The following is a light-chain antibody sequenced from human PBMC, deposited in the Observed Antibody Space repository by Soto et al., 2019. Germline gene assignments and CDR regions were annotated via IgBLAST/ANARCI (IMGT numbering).Light chain of an antibody. Sequence: QSALAQPASMYGTPGQSITIPCTGSGSDIATFNYVSWYQQYPGKAPKLLIYQVTSRASGVSHRFSGSKSGNTAALTISGLQPEDEAEYYCNSYSSTSFYVFGTGTKVTVL. CDR1: GSDIATFNY. CDR3: NSYSSTSFYV. J-gene: IGLJ1*01. CDR2: QVT. V-gene: IGLV2-14*01.